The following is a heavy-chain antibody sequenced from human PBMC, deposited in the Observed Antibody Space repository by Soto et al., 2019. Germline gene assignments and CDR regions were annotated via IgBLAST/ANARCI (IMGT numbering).Heavy chain of an antibody. CDR1: SGSISSSNW. CDR2: IYHSGTT. Sequence: QVLLQESGPGLVKPSGTLSLTCAVSSGSISSSNWWSWVRQPPGKGLEWIGAIYHSGTTNYNPSLTGRVTRSVDKSKTQFSLKLSSVTAADTAVYYCASLIAVANYWGQGTLVTVSS. J-gene: IGHJ4*02. V-gene: IGHV4-4*02. CDR3: ASLIAVANY. D-gene: IGHD6-19*01.